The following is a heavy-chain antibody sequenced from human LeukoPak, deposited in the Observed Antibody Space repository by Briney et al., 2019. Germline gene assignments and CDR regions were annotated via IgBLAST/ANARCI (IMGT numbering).Heavy chain of an antibody. CDR3: ARKLGYCSGGSCYLCDY. Sequence: ASVKVSCKASGYTFTSYGISWVRQAPGQGLEWMGWISAYNGNTNYAQKLQGRVTMTTDTSTSTAYMELRSLRSDDTAVYYCARKLGYCSGGSCYLCDYWGQGTVVTVSS. D-gene: IGHD2-15*01. CDR2: ISAYNGNT. J-gene: IGHJ4*02. V-gene: IGHV1-18*01. CDR1: GYTFTSYG.